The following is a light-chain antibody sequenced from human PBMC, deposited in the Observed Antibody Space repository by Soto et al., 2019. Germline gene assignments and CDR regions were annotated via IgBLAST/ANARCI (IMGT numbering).Light chain of an antibody. CDR3: SSYTSSGNYV. J-gene: IGLJ1*01. V-gene: IGLV2-14*01. Sequence: QSALTQPASVSGSPGQSITTSCTGTSSDVGGYNYVSWYQQHPGKAPKLMIYEVGKRPSEVSNRSSASKSGNTASLTISGLQAEDEADYHGSSYTSSGNYVFGTRSKVTVL. CDR2: EVG. CDR1: SSDVGGYNY.